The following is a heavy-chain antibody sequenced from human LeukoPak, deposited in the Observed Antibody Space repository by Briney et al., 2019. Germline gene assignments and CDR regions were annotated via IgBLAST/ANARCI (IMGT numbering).Heavy chain of an antibody. V-gene: IGHV1-18*01. Sequence: ASVKVSCKASGYTFTSYGINWVRQAPGQGLEWMGWISGYNGYTYYAQKLQGRVTMTTDTSTSTAYMELRSLRSGDTAVYYCARGAVNRYNWNDDNFYYYYMDVWGKGTTVTISS. D-gene: IGHD1-1*01. CDR1: GYTFTSYG. CDR2: ISGYNGYT. J-gene: IGHJ6*03. CDR3: ARGAVNRYNWNDDNFYYYYMDV.